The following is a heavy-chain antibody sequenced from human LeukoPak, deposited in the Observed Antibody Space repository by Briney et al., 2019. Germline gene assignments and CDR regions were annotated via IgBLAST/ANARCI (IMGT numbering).Heavy chain of an antibody. CDR2: IGTAGDT. V-gene: IGHV3-13*01. Sequence: PGGSLRLSCAASGFTFSSYDMHWVRQATGKGLEWVSAIGTAGDTYYPGSVKGRFTISRENAKNSLYLQMNSLRAGDTAVYYCARAVSRGDLNWFDPWGQGTLVTVSS. CDR3: ARAVSRGDLNWFDP. D-gene: IGHD3-10*01. J-gene: IGHJ5*02. CDR1: GFTFSSYD.